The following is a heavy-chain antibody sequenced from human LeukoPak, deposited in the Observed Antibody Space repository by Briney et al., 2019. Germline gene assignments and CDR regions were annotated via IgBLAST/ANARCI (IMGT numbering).Heavy chain of an antibody. Sequence: GGSLRLSCAASGFTFDDYAMHWVRQAPGKGLEWVSDISWNSGSIGYADSVKGRFTISRDNAKNSLYLQMNSLRAEDTALYYCAKDLSSSSWYVCAFDIWGQGTMVTVSS. CDR1: GFTFDDYA. V-gene: IGHV3-9*01. D-gene: IGHD6-13*01. CDR3: AKDLSSSSWYVCAFDI. CDR2: ISWNSGSI. J-gene: IGHJ3*02.